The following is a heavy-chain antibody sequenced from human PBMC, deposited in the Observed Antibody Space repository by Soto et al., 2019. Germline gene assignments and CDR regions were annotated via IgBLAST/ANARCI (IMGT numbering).Heavy chain of an antibody. Sequence: GASVKVSCKASGETFTSYAMHWVRQAPGQRLEWMGWINAGNGNTKYSQKFQGRVTITRDTSASTAYMELSSLRSEDTAVYYCARSIVVVTSFDYWGQGTLVTVSS. CDR2: INAGNGNT. CDR1: GETFTSYA. CDR3: ARSIVVVTSFDY. J-gene: IGHJ4*02. V-gene: IGHV1-3*01. D-gene: IGHD3-22*01.